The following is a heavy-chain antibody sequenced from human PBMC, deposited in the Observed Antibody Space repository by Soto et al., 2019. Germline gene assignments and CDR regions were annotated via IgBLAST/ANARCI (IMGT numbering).Heavy chain of an antibody. CDR2: ISGSGGST. CDR1: GFTFSSYA. D-gene: IGHD6-13*01. V-gene: IGHV3-23*01. CDR3: AKDGRYSRSWPRDY. J-gene: IGHJ4*02. Sequence: PGGSLRLSCAASGFTFSSYAMSWVRQAPGKGLEWVSAISGSGGSTYYADSVKGRFTISRDNSKNTLYLQMNSLRAEDTAVYYCAKDGRYSRSWPRDYWGQGTLVTVSS.